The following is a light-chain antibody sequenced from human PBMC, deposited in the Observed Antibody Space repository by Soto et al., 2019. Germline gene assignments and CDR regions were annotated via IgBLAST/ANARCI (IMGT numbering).Light chain of an antibody. V-gene: IGLV2-14*03. Sequence: SALTQPASVSGSPGQSISISCTGSSSDVGGYNYVSWCQQHPGKAPKTMIYDVSNRPSGVSNRFSGSKSGNTASLTISGLQAEDEADYYCSSYTSSGTWVFGGGTKLTVL. J-gene: IGLJ3*02. CDR2: DVS. CDR1: SSDVGGYNY. CDR3: SSYTSSGTWV.